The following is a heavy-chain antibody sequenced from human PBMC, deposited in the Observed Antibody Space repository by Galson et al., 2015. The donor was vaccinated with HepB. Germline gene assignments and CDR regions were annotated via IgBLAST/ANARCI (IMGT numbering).Heavy chain of an antibody. V-gene: IGHV3-30*03. J-gene: IGHJ6*03. CDR1: GFTFSSYG. Sequence: SLRLSCAASGFTFSSYGIHWVRQAPGKGLEWVAVISYDGSNKYYADSVKGRFTISRDNSKNTLYLQMNSLRSEDTAVYYCAREAFGVTYAQYYYYYYMDVWGKGTTVTVSS. CDR2: ISYDGSNK. CDR3: AREAFGVTYAQYYYYYYMDV. D-gene: IGHD2-8*01.